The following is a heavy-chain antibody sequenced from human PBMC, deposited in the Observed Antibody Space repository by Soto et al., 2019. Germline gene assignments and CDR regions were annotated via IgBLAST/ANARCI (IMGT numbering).Heavy chain of an antibody. CDR1: GGTFSSYT. CDR3: ASLTVTTSYYYGMDV. CDR2: IIPILGIA. J-gene: IGHJ6*02. Sequence: QVQLVQSGAEVKKPGSSVKVSCKASGGTFSSYTISWGRRAPGQGLEWMGRIIPILGIANYAQKFQGRVTITADKSTSTAYMELSSLRSEDTAVYYCASLTVTTSYYYGMDVWGQGTTVTVSS. V-gene: IGHV1-69*02. D-gene: IGHD4-17*01.